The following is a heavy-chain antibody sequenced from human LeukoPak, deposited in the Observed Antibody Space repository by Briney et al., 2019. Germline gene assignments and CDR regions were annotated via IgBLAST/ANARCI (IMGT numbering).Heavy chain of an antibody. CDR1: GFTVSSNY. Sequence: GGSLRLSCAASGFTVSSNYMSWVRQAPGKGLEWVSVIYSGGSTYYADSVKGRFTISRDNSKNTLYLQMNSLTAEDTAVYYCARDSPRRSSGWYIQKRDHYYYGMDVWGQGTTVTVSS. CDR3: ARDSPRRSSGWYIQKRDHYYYGMDV. CDR2: IYSGGST. D-gene: IGHD6-19*01. J-gene: IGHJ6*02. V-gene: IGHV3-53*01.